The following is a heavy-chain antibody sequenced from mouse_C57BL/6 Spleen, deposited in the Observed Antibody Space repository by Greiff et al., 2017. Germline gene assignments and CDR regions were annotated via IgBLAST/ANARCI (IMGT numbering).Heavy chain of an antibody. CDR3: ARGSAGYVFYAMDY. CDR2: IDPSDSET. Sequence: VQLQQPGAELVRPGSSVKLSCKASGYTFTSYWMHWVKQRPIQGLEWIGNIDPSDSETHYNQKFKDKATLTVDKSSSTAYMQLSSLTSEDSAVYYCARGSAGYVFYAMDYWGQGTSVTVSS. V-gene: IGHV1-52*01. J-gene: IGHJ4*01. D-gene: IGHD3-2*02. CDR1: GYTFTSYW.